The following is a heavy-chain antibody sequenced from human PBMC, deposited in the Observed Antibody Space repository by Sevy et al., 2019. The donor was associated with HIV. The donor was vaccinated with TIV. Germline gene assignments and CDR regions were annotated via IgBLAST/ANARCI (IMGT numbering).Heavy chain of an antibody. J-gene: IGHJ4*02. D-gene: IGHD3-3*02. CDR3: ARELVASGPAFDY. Sequence: GGSLRLSCAASGFTFSGYEMNWVRQAPGKGLEWVSYISGGGNTIYYANSVKGRFTNSRDNAKNSLYLQMNSLRAEDAAVYYCARELVASGPAFDYWGQGSLVTVSS. CDR1: GFTFSGYE. V-gene: IGHV3-48*03. CDR2: ISGGGNTI.